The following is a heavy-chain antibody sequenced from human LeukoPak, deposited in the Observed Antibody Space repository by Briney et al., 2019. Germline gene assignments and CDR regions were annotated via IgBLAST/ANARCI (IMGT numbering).Heavy chain of an antibody. CDR3: TKLARAPRDFDY. CDR1: GFTFSSYE. CDR2: SRDKGNSYTT. V-gene: IGHV3-72*01. D-gene: IGHD3-10*01. Sequence: GGSLRLSCAASGFTFSSYEMNWVRQAPGKGLEWVGRSRDKGNSYTTAYAASVRGRFTISRDDSKNSLYLQMNSLKIEDTAVYYCTKLARAPRDFDYWGQGTLVTVSS. J-gene: IGHJ4*01.